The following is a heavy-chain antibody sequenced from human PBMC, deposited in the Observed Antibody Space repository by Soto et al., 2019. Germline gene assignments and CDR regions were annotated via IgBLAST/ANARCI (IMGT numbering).Heavy chain of an antibody. CDR3: ARGGSSSDNGMDV. J-gene: IGHJ6*02. CDR1: GFSFSNYS. CDR2: ISSRSYTI. V-gene: IGHV3-48*02. Sequence: EVQLVESGGGLVQPGGSLRLSCAASGFSFSNYSMNWVRQAPGKGLEWVSYISSRSYTIYYVDSVKGRFTISRDNAKNSLYLQMNSLRDEDTAVYYCARGGSSSDNGMDVWGQGTTVTVSS. D-gene: IGHD6-6*01.